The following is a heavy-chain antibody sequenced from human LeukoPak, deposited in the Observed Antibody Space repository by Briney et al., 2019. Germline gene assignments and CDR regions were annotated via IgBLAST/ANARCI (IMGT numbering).Heavy chain of an antibody. Sequence: PGGSLKLSCEASGLSFSSYAMSWVRQAPGKGLEWVSSISGSGDNTYYAESVKGRFTISRDNSKNTLFLQMNSLRAEDTAVFYCVKRSGYTTGWFFDFWGHGTLVTVSS. V-gene: IGHV3-23*01. J-gene: IGHJ4*01. CDR1: GLSFSSYA. CDR2: ISGSGDNT. CDR3: VKRSGYTTGWFFDF. D-gene: IGHD2-8*02.